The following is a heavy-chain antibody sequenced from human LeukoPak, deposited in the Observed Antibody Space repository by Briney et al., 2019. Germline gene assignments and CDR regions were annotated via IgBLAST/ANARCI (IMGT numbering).Heavy chain of an antibody. Sequence: GGSLRLSCAASGFAFSTYGMHWVRQAPGKGLDWVAFIRYDGSEGYYADSVKDRFTVSRDNSKNRMYLQMNSLRAEDTAIYYCAKVGYGWYEVDYWGQGTLVTVSS. CDR3: AKVGYGWYEVDY. CDR1: GFAFSTYG. V-gene: IGHV3-30*02. CDR2: IRYDGSEG. J-gene: IGHJ4*02. D-gene: IGHD6-19*01.